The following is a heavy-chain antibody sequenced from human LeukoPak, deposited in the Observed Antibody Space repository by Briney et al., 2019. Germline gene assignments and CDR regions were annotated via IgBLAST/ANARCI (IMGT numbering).Heavy chain of an antibody. J-gene: IGHJ4*02. CDR3: ARGPYRIVVVPAAITSFDY. V-gene: IGHV1-2*02. Sequence: ASVKVSCKASGYTFTSYGISWVRQAPGQGLEWMGWINPNSGGTNYAQKFQGRVTMTRDTSISTAYMELSRLRSDDTAVYYCARGPYRIVVVPAAITSFDYWGQGTLVTVSS. CDR2: INPNSGGT. D-gene: IGHD2-2*01. CDR1: GYTFTSYG.